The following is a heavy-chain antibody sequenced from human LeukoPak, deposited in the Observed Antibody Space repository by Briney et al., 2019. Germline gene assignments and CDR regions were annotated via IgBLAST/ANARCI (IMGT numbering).Heavy chain of an antibody. V-gene: IGHV3-7*01. CDR3: ARDSNYYDSSGVFDY. CDR1: GFTVRSSY. J-gene: IGHJ4*02. Sequence: PGGSLRLSCAASGFTVRSSYMSWVRQAPGKGLEWVANIKQDGSEKYYVDSVKGRFTISRDNAKNSLYLQMNSLRAEDTAVYYCARDSNYYDSSGVFDYWGQGTLVTVSS. CDR2: IKQDGSEK. D-gene: IGHD3-22*01.